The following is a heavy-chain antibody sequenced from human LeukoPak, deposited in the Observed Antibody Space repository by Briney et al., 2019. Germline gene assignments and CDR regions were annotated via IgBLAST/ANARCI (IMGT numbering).Heavy chain of an antibody. CDR1: GGSISTAGYY. V-gene: IGHV4-31*03. CDR2: IYYTGST. J-gene: IGHJ5*02. CDR3: ARDMQQELGPGGWFDP. Sequence: SETLSLTCTVSGGSISTAGYYWSWIRQHPGEGPEWIGYIYYTGSTYYNPSLKGRLTISLDTSKNQFSLKLSSVTAADTAVYYCARDMQQELGPGGWFDPWGQGTLVTVSS. D-gene: IGHD1-26*01.